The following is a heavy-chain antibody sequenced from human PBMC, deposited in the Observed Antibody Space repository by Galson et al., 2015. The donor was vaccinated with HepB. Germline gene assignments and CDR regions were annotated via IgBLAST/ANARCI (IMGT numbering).Heavy chain of an antibody. CDR3: AKDRGQWLVLRVGDY. J-gene: IGHJ4*02. Sequence: SLRLSCAASGFTFSSYGMHWVRQAPGKGLEWVAVISYDGSNKYYADSVKGRFTISRDNSKNTLYLQMNSLRAEDTAVYYCAKDRGQWLVLRVGDYWGQGTLVTVSS. CDR2: ISYDGSNK. D-gene: IGHD6-19*01. CDR1: GFTFSSYG. V-gene: IGHV3-30*18.